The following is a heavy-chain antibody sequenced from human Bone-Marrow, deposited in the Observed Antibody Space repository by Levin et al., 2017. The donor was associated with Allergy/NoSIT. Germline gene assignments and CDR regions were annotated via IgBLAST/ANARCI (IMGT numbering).Heavy chain of an antibody. CDR2: IFHSWSA. Sequence: SQTPSLPCVVSGVAISNYYWSWIRQPPETGLQWIGYIFHSWSANYNPSLKSRVTISVDTSKNQFSLKLSSVTAAETALSYCASGGGKRRVAFDIWGQGTMVTVSS. J-gene: IGHJ3*02. D-gene: IGHD2-15*01. CDR3: ASGGGKRRVAFDI. V-gene: IGHV4-59*01. CDR1: GVAISNYY.